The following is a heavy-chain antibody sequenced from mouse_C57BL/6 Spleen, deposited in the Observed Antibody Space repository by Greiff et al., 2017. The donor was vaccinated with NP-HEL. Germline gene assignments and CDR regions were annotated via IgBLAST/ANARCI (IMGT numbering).Heavy chain of an antibody. J-gene: IGHJ1*03. CDR3: ASAYKVVTTVVGEWYLDD. V-gene: IGHV1-52*01. CDR1: GYTFTSYW. Sequence: QVQLQQSGAELVRPGSSVKLSCKASGYTFTSYWMHWVKQRPIQGLEWIGNIDPSDSETHYNQKFKDKATLTVDKSSSTAYMQLSSLTSEDSAVYYCASAYKVVTTVVGEWYLDDWGTGTPVTVSS. CDR2: IDPSDSET. D-gene: IGHD1-1*01.